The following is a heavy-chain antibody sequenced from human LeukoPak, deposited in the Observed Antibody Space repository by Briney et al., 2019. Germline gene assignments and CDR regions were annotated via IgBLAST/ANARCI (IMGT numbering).Heavy chain of an antibody. D-gene: IGHD3-3*01. CDR1: GGSISSYY. V-gene: IGHV4-59*01. J-gene: IGHJ5*02. CDR3: ARDSVTIFAFDP. CDR2: IYYSGST. Sequence: SGTLSLTCTVSGGSISSYYWSWIRQPPGKGLEWIGYIYYSGSTNYNPSLKSRVTISVDTSKNQFSLKLSSVTDADTAVYYCARDSVTIFAFDPWGQGTLVNVSS.